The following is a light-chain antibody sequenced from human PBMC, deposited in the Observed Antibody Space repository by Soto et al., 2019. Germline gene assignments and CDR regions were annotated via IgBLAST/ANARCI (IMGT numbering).Light chain of an antibody. CDR1: QSISSW. Sequence: DTQMTQSPSTLSASVGDRVTITCRASQSISSWLAWYQQKPGKAPKLLIYKASTLESGVPDRFSGSGSGTDFTLTISSLQAEDGAVYYCQQYSSNPTFGQGTKVDIK. J-gene: IGKJ1*01. CDR2: KAS. CDR3: QQYSSNPT. V-gene: IGKV1-5*03.